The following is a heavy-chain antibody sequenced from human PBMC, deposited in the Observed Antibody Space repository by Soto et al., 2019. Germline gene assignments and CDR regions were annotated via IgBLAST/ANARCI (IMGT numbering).Heavy chain of an antibody. D-gene: IGHD4-17*01. J-gene: IGHJ4*02. CDR2: ISGSGGST. CDR3: AKDQVPYGDLNY. Sequence: GSLRLSCAASGFTFSSYAMSWVRQAPGKGLEWVSAISGSGGSTYYADSVKGRFTISRDNSKNTLYLQMNSLRAEDTAVYYCAKDQVPYGDLNYWGQGTLVTVSS. CDR1: GFTFSSYA. V-gene: IGHV3-23*01.